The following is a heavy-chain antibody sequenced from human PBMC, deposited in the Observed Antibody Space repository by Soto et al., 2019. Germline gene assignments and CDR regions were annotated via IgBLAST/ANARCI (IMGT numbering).Heavy chain of an antibody. V-gene: IGHV4-4*07. CDR3: ARARRLENWFDP. CDR1: GGSLFGDY. CDR2: INYAGNT. J-gene: IGHJ5*02. Sequence: SETLSLTCTVSGGSLFGDYCTWIRQPAGGGLEWIGRINYAGNTNYNPSLKSRVTMSVDPSRKHFSLNLTSVTAADTASYFCARARRLENWFDPWGPGIQVTVSS. D-gene: IGHD5-12*01.